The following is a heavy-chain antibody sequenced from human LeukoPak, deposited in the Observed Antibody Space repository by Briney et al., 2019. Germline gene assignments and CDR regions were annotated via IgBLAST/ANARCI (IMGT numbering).Heavy chain of an antibody. CDR3: ARSAVPSEGVYSSSLGNLNY. V-gene: IGHV1-2*02. Sequence: ASVKVSCKASGYTFTGYYMHRVRQAPGQGLEWMGWINPNSGGTNYAQKFQGRVTMTRDTSISTAYMELSRLRSDDTAVYYCARSAVPSEGVYSSSLGNLNYWGQGTLVTVSS. CDR1: GYTFTGYY. CDR2: INPNSGGT. J-gene: IGHJ4*02. D-gene: IGHD6-6*01.